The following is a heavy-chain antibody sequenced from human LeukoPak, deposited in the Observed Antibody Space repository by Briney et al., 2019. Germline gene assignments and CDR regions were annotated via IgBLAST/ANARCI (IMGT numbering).Heavy chain of an antibody. V-gene: IGHV3-7*01. J-gene: IGHJ4*02. CDR2: IKQDGSDK. CDR3: ARDLDYSDSSGPYPAY. CDR1: GFTFSSYW. D-gene: IGHD3-22*01. Sequence: PGGSLRLSCAASGFTFSSYWMTWVRQAPGKGLEWVANIKQDGSDKRYVGSVKGRFTISRDNARNSLYLQMNSLRAEDTAVYYCARDLDYSDSSGPYPAYWGQGTLVTVSS.